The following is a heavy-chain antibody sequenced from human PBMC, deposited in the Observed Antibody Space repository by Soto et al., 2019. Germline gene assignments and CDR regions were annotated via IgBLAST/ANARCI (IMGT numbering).Heavy chain of an antibody. CDR1: GFTFSSYG. V-gene: IGHV3-33*01. CDR3: ARDYSSSWNYFDY. Sequence: VQLVESGGGVVQPGRSLRLSCAASGFTFSSYGMHWVRQAPGKGLEWVAVIWYDGSNKYYADSVKGRFTISRDNSKNTLYLQMNSLRAEDTAVYYCARDYSSSWNYFDYWGQGILVTVSS. J-gene: IGHJ4*02. CDR2: IWYDGSNK. D-gene: IGHD6-13*01.